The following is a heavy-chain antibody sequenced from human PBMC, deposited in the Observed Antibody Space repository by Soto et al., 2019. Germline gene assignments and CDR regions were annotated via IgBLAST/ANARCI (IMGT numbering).Heavy chain of an antibody. Sequence: QVQLVQSGAEVKKPGSSVKVSCKASGGTFSSYTISWVRLSPGQGLEWMGRIIPILGIANYAQQFQGRVKITADKSTGTEYMELSSRRSEDTDGYSCARVVVAMRTHWFEPWGQGTLVNVSS. V-gene: IGHV1-69*02. J-gene: IGHJ5*02. CDR3: ARVVVAMRTHWFEP. CDR1: GGTFSSYT. CDR2: IIPILGIA. D-gene: IGHD2-2*01.